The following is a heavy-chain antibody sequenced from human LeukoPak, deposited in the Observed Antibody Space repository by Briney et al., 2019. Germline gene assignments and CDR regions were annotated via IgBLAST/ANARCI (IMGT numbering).Heavy chain of an antibody. D-gene: IGHD2-21*01. CDR3: ARGTYTGYIVVPDY. Sequence: SETLSLTCTVSGGSVSSGSYYWSWIRRPPGKGLEWIGYIYYSGSTNYNPSLKSRVTISVDTSKNQFSLRLSSVTAADTAVYYCARGTYTGYIVVPDYWGQGTLVTVSS. CDR2: IYYSGST. J-gene: IGHJ4*02. CDR1: GGSVSSGSYY. V-gene: IGHV4-61*01.